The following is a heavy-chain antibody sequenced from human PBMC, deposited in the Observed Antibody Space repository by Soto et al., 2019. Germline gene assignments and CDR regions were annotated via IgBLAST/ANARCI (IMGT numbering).Heavy chain of an antibody. J-gene: IGHJ5*02. V-gene: IGHV4-61*01. CDR2: IYYSGST. D-gene: IGHD1-1*01. CDR1: GGSVSSGSYC. Sequence: PSETLSLTCTVSGGSVSSGSYCWSWIRQPPGKGLEWIGYIYYSGSTNYNPSLKSRVTISVDTSKNQFSLKLSSVTAADTAVYYCARDSPTGTTWSNWFDPWGQGTLVTVSS. CDR3: ARDSPTGTTWSNWFDP.